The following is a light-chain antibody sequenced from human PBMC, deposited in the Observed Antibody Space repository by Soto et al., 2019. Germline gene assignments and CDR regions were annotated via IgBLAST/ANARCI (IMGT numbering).Light chain of an antibody. CDR1: SNDIGGYNL. CDR2: EGS. Sequence: QAVVTQPASVSGSPGQSITISCTGTSNDIGGYNLVSWYQQHPGKAPRLIIYEGSKRPSGVSDRFSGSTSGNTASLTISALQAEDEAHYSCCSFAGGATFLFGGGTKVTVL. V-gene: IGLV2-23*03. CDR3: CSFAGGATFL. J-gene: IGLJ2*01.